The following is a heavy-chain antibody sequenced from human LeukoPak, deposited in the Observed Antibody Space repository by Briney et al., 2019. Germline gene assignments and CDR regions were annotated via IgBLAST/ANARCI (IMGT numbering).Heavy chain of an antibody. J-gene: IGHJ4*02. V-gene: IGHV3-30*18. CDR3: AKEYCSTNNCLGD. CDR2: ISYDGSEK. CDR1: GFTFSTYV. D-gene: IGHD2-2*01. Sequence: PGGSLRLSCAASGFTFSTYVFHWVRQAPGKGLEWVAVISYDGSEKYYADSVKGRFTISRDNSKNTLYLQMTSLRAEDTAVYYCAKEYCSTNNCLGDWGLGTLVTVSS.